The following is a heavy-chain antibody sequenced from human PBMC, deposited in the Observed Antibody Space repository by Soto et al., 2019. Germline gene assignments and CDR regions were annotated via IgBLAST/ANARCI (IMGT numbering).Heavy chain of an antibody. J-gene: IGHJ5*02. CDR3: ARSPMITFGRVIVIPYNWFDP. Sequence: GGSLRLSCAASGSTFSSYWMSWVRQAPGKGLEWVANIKQDGSEKYYVDSVKGRFTISRDNAKNSLYLQMNSLRAEDTAVYYCARSPMITFGRVIVIPYNWFDPWGQGILVTAPQ. D-gene: IGHD3-16*02. CDR2: IKQDGSEK. V-gene: IGHV3-7*01. CDR1: GSTFSSYW.